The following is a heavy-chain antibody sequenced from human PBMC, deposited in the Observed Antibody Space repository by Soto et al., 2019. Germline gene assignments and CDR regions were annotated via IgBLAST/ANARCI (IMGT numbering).Heavy chain of an antibody. Sequence: PSETLSLTCAVSGGSLSGFSWSWIRQSPGRGLEWIGEIDHSGSTNYTPSLKSRVTISVDTSKNQFSLKLSSVTAADTAVYYCAREGLTGGSGSFDYWGQETLVTVSS. CDR1: GGSLSGFS. V-gene: IGHV4-34*01. D-gene: IGHD3-10*01. CDR2: IDHSGST. CDR3: AREGLTGGSGSFDY. J-gene: IGHJ4*02.